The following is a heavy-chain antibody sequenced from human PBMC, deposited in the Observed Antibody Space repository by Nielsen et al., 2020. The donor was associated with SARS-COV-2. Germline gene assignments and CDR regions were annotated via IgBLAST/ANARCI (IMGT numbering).Heavy chain of an antibody. V-gene: IGHV3-21*01. Sequence: GESLKISCAASGFTFSSYSMNWVRQAPGKGLEWVSSISSSSSYIYYADSVKGRFTISRDNAKNSLYLQMNSLRAEDTAVYYCARDWSYWGGYSYGYYYMDVWGKGTTVTVSS. J-gene: IGHJ6*03. D-gene: IGHD5-18*01. CDR2: ISSSSSYI. CDR3: ARDWSYWGGYSYGYYYMDV. CDR1: GFTFSSYS.